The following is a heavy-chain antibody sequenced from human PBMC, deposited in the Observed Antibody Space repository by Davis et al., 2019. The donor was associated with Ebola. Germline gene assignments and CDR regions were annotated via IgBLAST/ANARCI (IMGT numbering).Heavy chain of an antibody. CDR2: ITGRSGLT. Sequence: PGGSLRLSCAASGFTFKIYAMHWVRQATGKGPEWVSSITGRSGLTDYADSVRGRFTISRDNSKNMMYLEMNSLRVDDSAVYYCANMAFASGPSWGQGTRVTVSS. CDR3: ANMAFASGPS. V-gene: IGHV3-23*01. CDR1: GFTFKIYA. D-gene: IGHD3-10*01. J-gene: IGHJ5*02.